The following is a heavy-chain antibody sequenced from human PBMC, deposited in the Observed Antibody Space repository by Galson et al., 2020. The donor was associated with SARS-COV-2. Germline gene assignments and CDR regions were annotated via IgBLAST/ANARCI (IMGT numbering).Heavy chain of an antibody. CDR1: GYTLTELS. Sequence: ASVKVSCKVSGYTLTELSMHWVRQAPGKGLEWMGGFDPEDGETIYAQKFQGRVTMTEDTSTDTAYMELSSLRSEDTAVYYCATTPPTGTSYWFDPWGQGTLVTVSS. J-gene: IGHJ5*02. D-gene: IGHD1-7*01. CDR2: FDPEDGET. V-gene: IGHV1-24*01. CDR3: ATTPPTGTSYWFDP.